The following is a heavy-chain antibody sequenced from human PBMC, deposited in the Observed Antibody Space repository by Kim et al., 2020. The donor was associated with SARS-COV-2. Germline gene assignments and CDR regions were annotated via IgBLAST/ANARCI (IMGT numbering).Heavy chain of an antibody. CDR3: VKRDWAVAGPGYFGL. J-gene: IGHJ2*01. V-gene: IGHV3-64D*06. D-gene: IGHD6-19*01. CDR1: GFTFSNYA. CDR2: ISNDGGTT. Sequence: GGSLRLSCSASGFTFSNYAMHWVRQAPGKGLEFVSVISNDGGTTYYADSVKGRFTISRDNSKNTQYLQMSSLRPEDTAVYHCVKRDWAVAGPGYFGLWGRGTLVTVSS.